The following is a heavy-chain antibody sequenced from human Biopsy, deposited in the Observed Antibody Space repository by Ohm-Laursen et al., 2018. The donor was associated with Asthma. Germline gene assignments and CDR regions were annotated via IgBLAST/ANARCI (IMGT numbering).Heavy chain of an antibody. V-gene: IGHV4-31*03. CDR2: IYYSGST. Sequence: SQTLSLTCTVSGGSISSGGYYWRWIRQHPGKGLEWIGYIYYSGSTYYNPSLKSRVTISVDTSKNQFSLKLGSVTAAVTAVYYCARDGSSVAGTPYGMDVWGQGTTVTVSS. D-gene: IGHD6-19*01. CDR1: GGSISSGGYY. J-gene: IGHJ6*02. CDR3: ARDGSSVAGTPYGMDV.